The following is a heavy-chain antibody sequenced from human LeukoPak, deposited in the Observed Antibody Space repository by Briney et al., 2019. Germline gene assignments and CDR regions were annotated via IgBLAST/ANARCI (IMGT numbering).Heavy chain of an antibody. D-gene: IGHD5-12*01. V-gene: IGHV4-59*08. J-gene: IGHJ4*02. CDR2: IYYSGST. CDR1: GFTVSSNY. CDR3: ARGTQLHSAYDS. Sequence: GSLRLSCAASGFTVSSNYMSWIRQPPGKGLEWIGYIYYSGSTNYNPSLKSRVTISVDTSKNQFSLKLSSVTAADTAVYYCARGTQLHSAYDSWGQGTLVTVSS.